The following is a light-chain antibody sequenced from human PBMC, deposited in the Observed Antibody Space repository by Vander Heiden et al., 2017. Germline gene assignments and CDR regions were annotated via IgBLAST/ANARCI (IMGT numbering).Light chain of an antibody. V-gene: IGLV4-69*01. CDR1: SGHSSYA. J-gene: IGLJ3*02. CDR2: LNSDGSH. CDR3: QTWGTGIRV. Sequence: QLVLTQSPSAPASLGASVKLTCTPSSGHSSYAIAWHQQQPEKGPRYLMKLNSDGSHSKGDGIPVRFSGSSSGAARYLTISGLQSEDEADYYCQTWGTGIRVFGGGTKLTVL.